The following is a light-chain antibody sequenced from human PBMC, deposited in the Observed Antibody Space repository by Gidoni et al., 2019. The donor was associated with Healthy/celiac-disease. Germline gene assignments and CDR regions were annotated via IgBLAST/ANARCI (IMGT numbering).Light chain of an antibody. CDR3: MQALQTPRT. CDR1: KGLLHSNGYNS. V-gene: IGKV2-28*01. CDR2: LGS. J-gene: IGKJ1*01. Sequence: DIVMTQSPLSLPLTPGEPASISCRSSKGLLHSNGYNSLAWYLQKPGQSPQLLLYLGSNRASGVPDRFSGSGSGTDFTLKISRVEDEDVGVYYCMQALQTPRTFGQGTKVEIK.